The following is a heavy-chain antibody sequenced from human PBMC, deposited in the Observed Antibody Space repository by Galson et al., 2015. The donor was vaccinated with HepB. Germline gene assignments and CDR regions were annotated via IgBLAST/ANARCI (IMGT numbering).Heavy chain of an antibody. CDR2: IQYDGRNR. Sequence: SLRLSCAASGFTFSSFGMHWVRQAPGKGLEWVASIQYDGRNRYYADSVKGRFTISRDNSKNTLYLQMNSLRPDETAVYYCAKTRIPSTQRAFYGMDVWGQGTTVTVSS. CDR1: GFTFSSFG. J-gene: IGHJ6*02. D-gene: IGHD5-18*01. CDR3: AKTRIPSTQRAFYGMDV. V-gene: IGHV3-30*02.